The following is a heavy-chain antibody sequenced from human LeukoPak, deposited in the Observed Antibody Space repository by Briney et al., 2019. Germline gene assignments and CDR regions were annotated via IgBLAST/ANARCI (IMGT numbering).Heavy chain of an antibody. CDR2: INHSGST. V-gene: IGHV4-34*01. CDR3: ARGRRTDFPNYYYYMDV. Sequence: SETLSLTCAVYGGSFSGYYWSWIRQPPGKGLEWIGEINHSGSTNYNPSLKSRVTISVDTSKNQFSLKLSSVTAADTAVYYCARGRRTDFPNYYYYMDVWGKGTTVTVSS. J-gene: IGHJ6*03. D-gene: IGHD3-3*01. CDR1: GGSFSGYY.